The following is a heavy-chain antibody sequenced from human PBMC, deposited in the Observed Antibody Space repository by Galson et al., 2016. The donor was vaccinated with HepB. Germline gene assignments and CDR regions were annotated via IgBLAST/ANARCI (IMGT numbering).Heavy chain of an antibody. J-gene: IGHJ4*02. CDR3: SNDGRHGDYCEH. CDR2: ISYDGKNA. Sequence: SLRLSCATSTFAFNIYTMTWVRQAPGKGLEWLSVISYDGKNAYYADSVKGRFTVSRDNSKDTVYLQMNSLRPDDTGLYYCSNDGRHGDYCEHWGQGTLVTVSS. D-gene: IGHD4-17*01. CDR1: TFAFNIYT. V-gene: IGHV3-30-3*02.